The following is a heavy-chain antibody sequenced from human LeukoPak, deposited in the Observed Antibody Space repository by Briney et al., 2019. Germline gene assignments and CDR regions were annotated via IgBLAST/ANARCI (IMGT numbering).Heavy chain of an antibody. J-gene: IGHJ6*03. Sequence: PGGSLRLSCAASGFTFRNYGMHWVRQATGKGLEWVSFIWSDDNNRFYADSVKGRFTISRDNSKNMLYLQMDTLRAEDTALYYCAKDPGASVSGFYMDVWGKGTTVVVSS. CDR2: IWSDDNNR. D-gene: IGHD2-8*02. V-gene: IGHV3-30*02. CDR1: GFTFRNYG. CDR3: AKDPGASVSGFYMDV.